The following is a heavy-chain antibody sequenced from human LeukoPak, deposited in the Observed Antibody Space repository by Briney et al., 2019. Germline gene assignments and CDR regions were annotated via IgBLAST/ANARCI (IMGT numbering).Heavy chain of an antibody. J-gene: IGHJ2*01. CDR1: GFTVSSNY. CDR3: ARAPSGWSDYWYFDL. CDR2: IYSGGVT. D-gene: IGHD6-19*01. Sequence: SGGSLRLSCAASGFTVSSNYMSWVRQAPGKGLEWVSLIYSGGVTYYADSVKGRFIISRDNPKNTLFLQMNSLRAEDTAVYYCARAPSGWSDYWYFDLWGRGTLVTVSS. V-gene: IGHV3-53*01.